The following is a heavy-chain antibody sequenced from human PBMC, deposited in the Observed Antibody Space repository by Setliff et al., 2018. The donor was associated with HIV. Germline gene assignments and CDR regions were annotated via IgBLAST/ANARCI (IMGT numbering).Heavy chain of an antibody. CDR1: GYTFTDYY. D-gene: IGHD5-12*01. CDR2: VDPEDGET. J-gene: IGHJ4*02. V-gene: IGHV1-69-2*01. CDR3: ATDYSGYDYFDY. Sequence: ASVKVSCKASGYTFTDYYMHWVQQAPGKGLEWMGRVDPEDGETIYAEKFQGRVTITADTSTDTAYMELSSLRSEDTAVYYCATDYSGYDYFDYWGQGTRVTVSS.